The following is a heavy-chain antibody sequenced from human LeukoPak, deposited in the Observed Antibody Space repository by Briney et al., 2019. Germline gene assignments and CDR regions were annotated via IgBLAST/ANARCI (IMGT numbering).Heavy chain of an antibody. CDR3: ARDRVGSSWSEFDY. V-gene: IGHV3-64*01. J-gene: IGHJ4*02. Sequence: PWGSLRLSCVASGFTFSYYAMHWVRQAPGKGLEYVSTINNNGNSASYANSVKGRFTISRDNSKNTLYLQLGSLRAEDMAVYYCARDRVGSSWSEFDYWGQGTLVTVSS. D-gene: IGHD6-13*01. CDR1: GFTFSYYA. CDR2: INNNGNSA.